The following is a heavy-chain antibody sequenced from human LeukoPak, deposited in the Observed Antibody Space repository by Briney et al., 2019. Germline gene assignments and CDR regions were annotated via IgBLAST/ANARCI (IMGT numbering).Heavy chain of an antibody. V-gene: IGHV4-38-2*01. CDR1: GYSISSGYY. CDR3: ARLGDIVVVPAALDGQTYYMDV. Sequence: SETLSLTCAVSGYSISSGYYWGWIRQPPGKGLEWIGSIYHSGSTNYNPSLKSRVTISVDASKNQFSLKLSSVTAADTAVYYCARLGDIVVVPAALDGQTYYMDVWGKGTTVTVSS. J-gene: IGHJ6*03. CDR2: IYHSGST. D-gene: IGHD2-2*01.